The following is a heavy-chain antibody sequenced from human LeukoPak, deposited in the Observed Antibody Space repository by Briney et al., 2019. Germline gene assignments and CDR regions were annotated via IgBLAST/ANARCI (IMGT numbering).Heavy chain of an antibody. CDR1: SGSISSRNYY. CDR2: IHYGGST. CDR3: TRRSGWMEYYYYGMDV. Sequence: SETLSLTCTVSSGSISSRNYYWGWIRQPPGKGLEWIGSIHYGGSTYYNPSLKSPVTISVDTSKNQLSLRLSSVTAADTAVYYCTRRSGWMEYYYYGMDVWGQGTTVTV. J-gene: IGHJ6*02. D-gene: IGHD6-19*01. V-gene: IGHV4-39*01.